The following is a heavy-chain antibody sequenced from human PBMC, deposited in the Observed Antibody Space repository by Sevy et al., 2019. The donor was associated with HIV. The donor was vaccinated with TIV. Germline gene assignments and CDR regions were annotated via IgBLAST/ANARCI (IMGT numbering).Heavy chain of an antibody. J-gene: IGHJ6*02. D-gene: IGHD6-19*01. CDR2: IYPGDSDT. Sequence: GESLKISCKVSGYNFTSYWIGWVRQMPGKGLEWMGIIYPGDSDTRYSPSFQGQVTISADKSISTTYLQWSSLKASDTAMYYCGRQHGGSGWTGFYYAMDVWGQGTTVTVSS. CDR3: GRQHGGSGWTGFYYAMDV. CDR1: GYNFTSYW. V-gene: IGHV5-51*01.